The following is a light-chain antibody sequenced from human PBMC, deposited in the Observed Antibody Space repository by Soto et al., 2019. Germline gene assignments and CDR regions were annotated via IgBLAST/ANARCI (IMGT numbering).Light chain of an antibody. J-gene: IGKJ5*01. CDR2: YIS. V-gene: IGKV3D-15*01. CDR3: QQHNQWPIT. CDR1: QSAGNF. Sequence: EIVMSLSLATLSVYPGETASLSCRASQSAGNFLAWYQQKPGQAPRLLIYYISTRATGIPARFSGSGSGTEFTLTINSLQSEDSAVYYCQQHNQWPITFGQR.